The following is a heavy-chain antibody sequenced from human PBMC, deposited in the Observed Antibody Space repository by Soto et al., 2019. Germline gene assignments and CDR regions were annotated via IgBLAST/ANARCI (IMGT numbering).Heavy chain of an antibody. J-gene: IGHJ4*02. V-gene: IGHV3-13*01. CDR2: IGSAGDT. CDR3: VRGGYRSGFDY. D-gene: IGHD6-19*01. CDR1: GFTFTNYD. Sequence: EVQLVESGGAWVQPGGSLRLSCAASGFTFTNYDMHWVRQVSGKGLEWVSYIGSAGDTNYPGSVKGRFTISRENAKKSVYLQMNSLRVGDTAVYHFVRGGYRSGFDYWGQGTLVSVSS.